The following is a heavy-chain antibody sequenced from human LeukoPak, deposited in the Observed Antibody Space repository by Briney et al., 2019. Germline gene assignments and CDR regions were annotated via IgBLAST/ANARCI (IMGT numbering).Heavy chain of an antibody. J-gene: IGHJ4*02. D-gene: IGHD3-10*01. CDR2: IYGRGST. V-gene: IGHV4-4*09. CDR3: ARYWQRDDYYFDY. CDR1: GFTFSSYA. Sequence: GSLRLSCAASGFTFSSYAMYWVRQPPGKGLEWIGYIYGRGSTNYNPSLESRVTISVDRSKNQFSLNLTSVTAADTAVYYCARYWQRDDYYFDYWGQGTLVTVSS.